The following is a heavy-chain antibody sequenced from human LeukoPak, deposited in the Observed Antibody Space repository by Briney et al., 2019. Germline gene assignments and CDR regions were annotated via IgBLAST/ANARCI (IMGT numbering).Heavy chain of an antibody. J-gene: IGHJ4*02. V-gene: IGHV4-39*07. D-gene: IGHD2/OR15-2a*01. Sequence: SETLSLTCTVSGGSISSSSYYWDWIRQPPGKGLEWIGNIDYSGSTYYNPSLKSRVTISVDTSKNQFSLKLSSVTAADTAVYYCARGQGVIQIHSFDYWGQGALVTVSS. CDR1: GGSISSSSYY. CDR3: ARGQGVIQIHSFDY. CDR2: IDYSGST.